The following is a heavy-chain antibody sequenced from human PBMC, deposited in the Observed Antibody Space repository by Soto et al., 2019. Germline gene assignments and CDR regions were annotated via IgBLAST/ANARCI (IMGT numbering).Heavy chain of an antibody. J-gene: IGHJ5*02. V-gene: IGHV1-69*06. CDR1: GGTFSSYA. Sequence: QVQLVQSGAEVKKPGSSVKVSCKASGGTFSSYAISWVRQAPGQGLEWMGGIIPIFGTANYAQKFQGRVTITADKSTSTAYMELSSLRSEDTTVYYCARSISKLRFLEWLNWFDPWGQGTLVTVSS. D-gene: IGHD3-3*01. CDR2: IIPIFGTA. CDR3: ARSISKLRFLEWLNWFDP.